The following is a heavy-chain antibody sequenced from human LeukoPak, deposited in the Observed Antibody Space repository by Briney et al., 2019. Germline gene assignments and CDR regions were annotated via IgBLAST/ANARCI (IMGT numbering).Heavy chain of an antibody. V-gene: IGHV3-7*01. Sequence: GGSLRLSCAASGFTFSSYWMSCVRQAPGKGLEWVDNIKQDGSEKYYVDSVKGRFTISRDNAKNSLYLQMNSLRAEDTAVYYCARGGGPLYYDILTGYYRETFDYWGQGTLVTVSS. CDR2: IKQDGSEK. CDR3: ARGGGPLYYDILTGYYRETFDY. J-gene: IGHJ4*02. D-gene: IGHD3-9*01. CDR1: GFTFSSYW.